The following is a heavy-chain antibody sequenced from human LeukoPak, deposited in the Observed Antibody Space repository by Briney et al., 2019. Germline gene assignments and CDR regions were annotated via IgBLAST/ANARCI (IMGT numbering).Heavy chain of an antibody. Sequence: RASETLSLTCTVSGGSISSYYWSWIRQPAGKGLEWIGRIYTSGSTNYNPSLKSRVTMSVDTSKNQFSLKLSSVTAADTAVYYCAREGGAYSSSSGLDYWGQGTLVTVSS. CDR3: AREGGAYSSSSGLDY. CDR2: IYTSGST. J-gene: IGHJ4*02. CDR1: GGSISSYY. V-gene: IGHV4-4*07. D-gene: IGHD6-6*01.